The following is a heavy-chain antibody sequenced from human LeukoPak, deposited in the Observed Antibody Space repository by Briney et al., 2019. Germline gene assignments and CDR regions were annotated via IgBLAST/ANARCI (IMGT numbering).Heavy chain of an antibody. D-gene: IGHD6-13*01. J-gene: IGHJ4*02. Sequence: GGSLRLSCAASGFTFSTYWMHWVRQAPGKGLVWVSRIKSDGSSTGYADSVKGRFTISRDNAKNTLYLEMNSPRAEDTAVYYCAILPGYSSSWYEVDYWGQGTLVTVSS. V-gene: IGHV3-74*01. CDR1: GFTFSTYW. CDR2: IKSDGSST. CDR3: AILPGYSSSWYEVDY.